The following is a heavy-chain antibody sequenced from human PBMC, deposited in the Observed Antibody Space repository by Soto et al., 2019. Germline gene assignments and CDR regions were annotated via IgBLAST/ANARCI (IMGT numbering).Heavy chain of an antibody. V-gene: IGHV3-66*01. J-gene: IGHJ4*02. D-gene: IGHD3-9*01. CDR3: AREGPSKYYDILTGLTHYYFDY. CDR2: IYSGGST. Sequence: ETLSLTCSVSGGSIRSNIYYWGWIRQPPGKGLEWVSVIYSGGSTYYADSVKGRFTISRDNSKNTLYLQMNSLRAEDTAVYYCAREGPSKYYDILTGLTHYYFDYWGQGTLVTVSS. CDR1: GGSIRSNIYY.